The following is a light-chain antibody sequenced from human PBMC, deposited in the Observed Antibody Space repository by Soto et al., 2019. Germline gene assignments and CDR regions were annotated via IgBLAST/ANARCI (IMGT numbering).Light chain of an antibody. CDR2: RNN. Sequence: QSVLTQPPSASGTPGQRVTMSCSGSSSNIGSNYVYWYQQLPGTAPKLLIYRNNQRPSGVPDRFSGSKSGTSASLAISGLRSEDEADYYCAAWDDSLSGLYVFGPGTKVTVL. CDR3: AAWDDSLSGLYV. CDR1: SSNIGSNY. V-gene: IGLV1-47*01. J-gene: IGLJ1*01.